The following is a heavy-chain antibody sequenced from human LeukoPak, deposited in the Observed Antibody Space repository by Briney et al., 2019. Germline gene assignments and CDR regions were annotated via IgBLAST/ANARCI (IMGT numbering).Heavy chain of an antibody. D-gene: IGHD6-13*01. CDR3: ARDSAAAGTSPFDY. Sequence: PGGSLRLSCAASGFTFSSYGMHWVRQAPGKGLEWVAVIWYDGSNKYYADSVKGRFTISRDNSKNTLYLQMNSLRAEDTAVYYCARDSAAAGTSPFDYWGQGTLVTVYS. V-gene: IGHV3-33*01. CDR1: GFTFSSYG. J-gene: IGHJ4*02. CDR2: IWYDGSNK.